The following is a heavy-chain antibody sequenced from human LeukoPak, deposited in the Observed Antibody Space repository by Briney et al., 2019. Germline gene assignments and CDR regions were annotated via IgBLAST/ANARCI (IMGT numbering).Heavy chain of an antibody. J-gene: IGHJ4*02. CDR1: GGSISSYY. D-gene: IGHD5-18*01. CDR3: AREYSYGFDY. Sequence: SETLSLTCTVSGGSISSYYWSWIRQPPGKGLEWIGYIYYSGSTNYNPSLKRRVTISVDTSKNQFSLKLSSVTAADTAVYYCAREYSYGFDYWGQGTLVTVSS. CDR2: IYYSGST. V-gene: IGHV4-59*01.